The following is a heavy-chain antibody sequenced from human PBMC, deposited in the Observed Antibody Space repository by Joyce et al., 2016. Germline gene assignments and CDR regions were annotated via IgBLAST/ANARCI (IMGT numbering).Heavy chain of an antibody. J-gene: IGHJ4*02. CDR3: AGGYISGDLKLDF. V-gene: IGHV1-3*01. D-gene: IGHD3-22*01. Sequence: QVQLVQSGAEMQKPGASLRLSCKTSGYIFTSYSIYWVRQAPGQSLEWMGGSNGANGNTKYSQKSQDRLSITRDTSASTAYMELNRLRFDDTAVYYCAGGYISGDLKLDFWGQGTLVTVS. CDR1: GYIFTSYS. CDR2: SNGANGNT.